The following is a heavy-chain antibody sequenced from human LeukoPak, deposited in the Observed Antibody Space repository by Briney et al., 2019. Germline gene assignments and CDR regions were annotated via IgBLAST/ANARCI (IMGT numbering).Heavy chain of an antibody. CDR3: ARGPAAVAGRYFDY. J-gene: IGHJ4*02. D-gene: IGHD6-19*01. Sequence: SETLSLTCTVSGGSITSYYWSWIRQPPGRGLEWIGYIYYSGSTNYNPSLESRVTISVDTSKKQFSLKLSSVTAADTAVYYCARGPAAVAGRYFDYWGQGTLVTVSS. CDR1: GGSITSYY. V-gene: IGHV4-59*01. CDR2: IYYSGST.